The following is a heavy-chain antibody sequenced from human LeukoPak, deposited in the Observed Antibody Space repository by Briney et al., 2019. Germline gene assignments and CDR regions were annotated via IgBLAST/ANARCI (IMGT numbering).Heavy chain of an antibody. CDR2: IDYAGRT. CDR3: ARHLYDYYYYMDV. V-gene: IGHV4-59*01. J-gene: IGHJ6*03. Sequence: SETLSLTCTVSGGSISRDYWSWIRQPPGKGLEWIGYIDYAGRTNYNPSLKSRVTISVDTSKNQFSLKLSSVTAADTAVYYCARHLYDYYYYMDVWGKGTTVTVSS. CDR1: GGSISRDY.